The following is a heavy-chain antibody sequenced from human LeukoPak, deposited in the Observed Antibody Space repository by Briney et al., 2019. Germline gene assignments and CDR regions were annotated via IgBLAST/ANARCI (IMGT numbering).Heavy chain of an antibody. D-gene: IGHD2-2*01. CDR1: GFTFSDYY. Sequence: GGSLRLSCAASGFTFSDYYMSWIRQAPGKGLEWVSYISSSGSTIYYADSVKGRFTISRDNAKNSLYLQMNSLRAEDTAVYYCARDWGYCSSTSCYAPDAFDIWGQGTMVTVSS. CDR3: ARDWGYCSSTSCYAPDAFDI. J-gene: IGHJ3*02. V-gene: IGHV3-11*04. CDR2: ISSSGSTI.